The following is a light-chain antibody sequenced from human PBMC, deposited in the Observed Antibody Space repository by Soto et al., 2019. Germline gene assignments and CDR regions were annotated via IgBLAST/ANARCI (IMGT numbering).Light chain of an antibody. J-gene: IGKJ1*01. CDR3: QQYYDVPQT. V-gene: IGKV4-1*01. Sequence: DIVMTQSPDSMAVSLGERATINCKSSQSILYSPNNKNYLAWYQQKPGQPPKLLIYWASTRESGVPDRFSGGGSGTDFTLTIGSLQDEDVAVYYCQQYYDVPQTFGQGTKVEIK. CDR1: QSILYSPNNKNY. CDR2: WAS.